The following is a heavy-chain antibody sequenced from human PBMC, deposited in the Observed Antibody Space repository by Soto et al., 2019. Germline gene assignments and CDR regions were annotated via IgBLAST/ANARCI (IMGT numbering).Heavy chain of an antibody. CDR1: GFTFSDYY. CDR3: ARDRGWNPSYAFDI. D-gene: IGHD1-1*01. CDR2: ISSSSSYT. Sequence: GGSLRLSCAASGFTFSDYYMSWIRQAPGKGLEWVSYISSSSSYTNYADSVKGRFTISRDNAKNSLYLQMNSLRAEDTAVYYCARDRGWNPSYAFDIWGQGTMVTVSS. J-gene: IGHJ3*02. V-gene: IGHV3-11*06.